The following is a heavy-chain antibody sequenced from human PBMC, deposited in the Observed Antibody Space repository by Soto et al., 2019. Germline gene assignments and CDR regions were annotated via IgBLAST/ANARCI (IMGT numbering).Heavy chain of an antibody. Sequence: SETLSLTCAVYGGSFSGYYWSWIRQPPGKGLEWIGEINHSGSTNYNPSLKSRVTISVDTSKNQFSLKLSSVTAADTAVYYCARLPRSIRGQWFDPWGQGTLVTVSS. D-gene: IGHD2-2*01. V-gene: IGHV4-34*01. CDR2: INHSGST. CDR3: ARLPRSIRGQWFDP. CDR1: GGSFSGYY. J-gene: IGHJ5*02.